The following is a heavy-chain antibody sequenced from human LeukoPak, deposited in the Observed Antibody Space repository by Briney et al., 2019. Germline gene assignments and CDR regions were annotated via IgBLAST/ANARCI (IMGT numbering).Heavy chain of an antibody. CDR1: GFTFSSYG. CDR3: AREVDTAMAIDY. J-gene: IGHJ4*02. Sequence: GRSLRLSCAASGFTFSSYGMNWVRQAPGKGLEWVAVIWYDGSNKYYADSVKGRFTISRDNSKNTLYLQMNSLRAEDTAVYYCAREVDTAMAIDYWGQGTLVTVSS. D-gene: IGHD5-18*01. CDR2: IWYDGSNK. V-gene: IGHV3-33*01.